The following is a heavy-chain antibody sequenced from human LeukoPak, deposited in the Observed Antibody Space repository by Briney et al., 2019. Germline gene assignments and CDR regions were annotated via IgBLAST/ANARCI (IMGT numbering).Heavy chain of an antibody. J-gene: IGHJ4*02. Sequence: PGGSLRLSCAASGFTFSSYWMHWVRQAPGKGLVWVSRINSDGSSTSYADSVKGRFTISRDNAKNTLYLQMNSLRAEDTAVYYCARDEGTYYYDSSGYYFGSAIDYWGQGTLVTVSS. CDR3: ARDEGTYYYDSSGYYFGSAIDY. V-gene: IGHV3-74*01. CDR1: GFTFSSYW. D-gene: IGHD3-22*01. CDR2: INSDGSST.